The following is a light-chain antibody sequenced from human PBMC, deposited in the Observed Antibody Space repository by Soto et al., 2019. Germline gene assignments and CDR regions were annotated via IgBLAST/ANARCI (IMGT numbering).Light chain of an antibody. CDR3: SSDTSSSTRHVV. J-gene: IGLJ2*01. CDR1: SSDVGGYND. V-gene: IGLV2-14*01. CDR2: EVS. Sequence: QSALTPPASVSGSPGQSITISCTGTSSDVGGYNDVSWYQQHPGKAPQLMIYEVSNRPSGVSNRFSGSKSGNTASLTISGLQAEDEADYYCSSDTSSSTRHVVFGGGTKLTVL.